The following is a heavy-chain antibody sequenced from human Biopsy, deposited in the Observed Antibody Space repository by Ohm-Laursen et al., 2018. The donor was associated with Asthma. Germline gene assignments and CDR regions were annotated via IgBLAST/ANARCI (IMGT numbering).Heavy chain of an antibody. CDR1: GVALSGYT. J-gene: IGHJ6*02. Sequence: ASVKVSCNASGVALSGYTFEWVRRARGLGLEWMGRINTNTGNPTYAQGFTGRFVFSLDTSVSTAYLQISSLKADDTAVYYCARGLLGMDVWGQGTTVTVSS. CDR3: ARGLLGMDV. V-gene: IGHV7-4-1*02. CDR2: INTNTGNP. D-gene: IGHD2-15*01.